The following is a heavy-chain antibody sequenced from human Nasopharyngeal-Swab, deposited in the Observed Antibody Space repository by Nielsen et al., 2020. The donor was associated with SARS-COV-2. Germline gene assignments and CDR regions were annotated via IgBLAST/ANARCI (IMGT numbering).Heavy chain of an antibody. D-gene: IGHD6-19*01. J-gene: IGHJ3*02. CDR2: LSYDGRST. Sequence: GESLKISCAASGYSFSSYGMHWVRQAPGKGLEWVAVLSYDGRSTFYADSVKGRFSISSDNSKSTLYLQMHTLGAEDTAVYYCAIEPGNRVVTGSDAFDIWGQGTMVTVSS. CDR3: AIEPGNRVVTGSDAFDI. CDR1: GYSFSSYG. V-gene: IGHV3-30*03.